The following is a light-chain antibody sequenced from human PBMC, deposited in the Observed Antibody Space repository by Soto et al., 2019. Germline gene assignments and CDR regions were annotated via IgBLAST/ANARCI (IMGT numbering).Light chain of an antibody. Sequence: QSALTQPASVSGSPGQSITISCTGTSSDIGAFTFVSWYQQHPGKVPKLMIFDVNRRPSGVSDRFSGSKSGNTASLTISGLQAEDEGDYYCSSYTSSRTHVFGSGTKVTVL. CDR2: DVN. CDR3: SSYTSSRTHV. J-gene: IGLJ1*01. V-gene: IGLV2-14*03. CDR1: SSDIGAFTF.